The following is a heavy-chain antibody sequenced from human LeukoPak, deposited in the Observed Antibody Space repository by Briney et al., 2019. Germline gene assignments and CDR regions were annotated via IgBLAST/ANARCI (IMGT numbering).Heavy chain of an antibody. Sequence: GESLRLSCTASGFTFSDCDTSWFRQAPGKGLQWVSSISYMGDHRYYADSAKGRFTISRDNAKNSLYLQMDNLRADDTAVYYCGKAFPPLRVAAAGDYWGQGTLVTVSS. D-gene: IGHD6-25*01. CDR2: ISYMGDHR. V-gene: IGHV3-21*06. J-gene: IGHJ4*02. CDR1: GFTFSDCD. CDR3: GKAFPPLRVAAAGDY.